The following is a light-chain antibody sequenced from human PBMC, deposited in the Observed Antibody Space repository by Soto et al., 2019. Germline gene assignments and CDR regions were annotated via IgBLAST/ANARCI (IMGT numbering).Light chain of an antibody. CDR2: TAS. V-gene: IGKV1D-16*01. CDR3: QHYNSYSEA. Sequence: IQMTQSPSSLSASVGDRVPITCRASQGVGSWLAWYQQKPGKAPKLLIYTASTLQSGVPSRFSGSGSGTEFTLTISSLQPDDFATYYCQHYNSYSEAFGQGTKVDIK. CDR1: QGVGSW. J-gene: IGKJ1*01.